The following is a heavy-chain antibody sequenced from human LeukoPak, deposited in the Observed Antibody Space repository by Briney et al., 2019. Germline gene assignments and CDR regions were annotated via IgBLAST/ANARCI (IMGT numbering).Heavy chain of an antibody. CDR2: ISPSDSDI. CDR3: ARHIGAAADFDY. Sequence: GESLKISCQGSGFNFPNYWIAWVRQMPGKGLEWMGFISPSDSDIRYSPSFQGQVTFSADKSINTAYLQRSSLKASDTAIYYCARHIGAAADFDYWGQGTLVIVSS. V-gene: IGHV5-51*01. J-gene: IGHJ4*02. D-gene: IGHD6-13*01. CDR1: GFNFPNYW.